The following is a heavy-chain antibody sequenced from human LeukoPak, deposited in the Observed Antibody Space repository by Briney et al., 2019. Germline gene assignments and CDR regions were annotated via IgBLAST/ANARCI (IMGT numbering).Heavy chain of an antibody. V-gene: IGHV4-30-4*01. CDR2: FSYTGST. CDR3: ARALNGYFYAFDS. D-gene: IGHD2/OR15-2a*01. CDR1: GGSISSSTYY. Sequence: SETLSLTCTVSGGSISSSTYYWSWIRQPPGKGLEWIGYFSYTGSTYYNPSVKSRVSISVDTSKNQFSLKLTSVTAADTAVYYCARALNGYFYAFDSWGQGTLVTVSS. J-gene: IGHJ4*02.